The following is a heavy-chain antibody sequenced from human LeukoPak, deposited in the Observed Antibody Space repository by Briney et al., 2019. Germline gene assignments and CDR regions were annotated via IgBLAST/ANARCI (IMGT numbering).Heavy chain of an antibody. CDR2: SSSSRNYI. J-gene: IGHJ4*02. CDR1: GFTFTSYS. V-gene: IGHV3-21*01. Sequence: GGSLRLSCATSGFTFTSYSINWVRQAPGKGPEWVSCSSSSRNYISYADSVKGRFTVSRDNARKSLYLQMNSLRAEDTAVYYCARGERTAAANYWGQGTLVTVSS. CDR3: ARGERTAAANY. D-gene: IGHD2-2*01.